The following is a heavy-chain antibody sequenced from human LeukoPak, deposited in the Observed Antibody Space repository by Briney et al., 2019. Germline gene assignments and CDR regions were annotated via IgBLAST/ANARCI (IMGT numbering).Heavy chain of an antibody. V-gene: IGHV4-34*01. CDR1: GGSFSGYY. CDR3: ARWEYDSSGYYHYFDY. Sequence: PSETLSLTCAVYGGSFSGYYWSWIRQPPGKGLEWIGEINHSGSTNYNPSLKSRVTISVDTSKNQFSLKLSSVTAADTAVYYCARWEYDSSGYYHYFDYWGQGTLVTVSS. CDR2: INHSGST. J-gene: IGHJ4*02. D-gene: IGHD3-22*01.